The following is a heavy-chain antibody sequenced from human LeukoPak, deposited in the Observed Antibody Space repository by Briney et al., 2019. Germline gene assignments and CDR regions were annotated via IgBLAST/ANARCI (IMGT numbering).Heavy chain of an antibody. D-gene: IGHD3-9*01. J-gene: IGHJ5*02. CDR2: INHVGST. CDR1: DGSFSDYY. Sequence: SETLSLTCAVYDGSFSDYYWTWIRQPPGKGLEWIGEINHVGSTNYNPSLKSRVTISEDTSKNQFSLKLSSVTAADTAVYYCARMSAIFLSLDPWGQGTLVTVSS. V-gene: IGHV4-34*01. CDR3: ARMSAIFLSLDP.